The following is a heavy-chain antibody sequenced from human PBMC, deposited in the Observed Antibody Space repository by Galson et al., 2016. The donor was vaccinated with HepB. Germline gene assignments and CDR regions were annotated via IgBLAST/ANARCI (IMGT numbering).Heavy chain of an antibody. CDR2: ISSNSMIT. V-gene: IGHV3-11*01. CDR1: GFMFSDHY. D-gene: IGHD1-26*01. CDR3: AREGAREERFDF. Sequence: SLRLSCAASGFMFSDHYMAWIRQAPGKGLEWISYISSNSMITYYADSVKGRFTISRDNAKDSLFLEMASLRADDTAVYYCAREGAREERFDFWGRGTLVTVSS. J-gene: IGHJ4*01.